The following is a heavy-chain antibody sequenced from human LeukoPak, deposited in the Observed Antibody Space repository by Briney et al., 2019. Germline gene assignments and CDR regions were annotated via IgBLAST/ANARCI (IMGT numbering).Heavy chain of an antibody. D-gene: IGHD3-22*01. V-gene: IGHV4-4*07. J-gene: IGHJ3*02. Sequence: SETLSLTCTVSGASISSYYWSWIRQPAGKGLEWIGRIYTSGSTNYNPSLKSRVTMSVDTSKNQFSLKLSSVTAADTAVYYCARDRTRWYYDSSGYSAFDIWGQGTMVTVSS. CDR2: IYTSGST. CDR1: GASISSYY. CDR3: ARDRTRWYYDSSGYSAFDI.